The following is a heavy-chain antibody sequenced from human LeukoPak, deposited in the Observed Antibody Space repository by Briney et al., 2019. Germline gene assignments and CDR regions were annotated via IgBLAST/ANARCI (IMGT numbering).Heavy chain of an antibody. J-gene: IGHJ4*02. D-gene: IGHD5-18*01. V-gene: IGHV3-23*01. CDR1: GFTVSSNY. CDR3: AKDEGYSYGYWFVY. CDR2: ISGSGGST. Sequence: PGGSLRLSCAASGFTVSSNYMSWVRQAPGKGLEWVSAISGSGGSTYYADSVKGRFTISRDNSKNTLYLQMNSLRAEDTAVYYCAKDEGYSYGYWFVYWGQGTLVTVSP.